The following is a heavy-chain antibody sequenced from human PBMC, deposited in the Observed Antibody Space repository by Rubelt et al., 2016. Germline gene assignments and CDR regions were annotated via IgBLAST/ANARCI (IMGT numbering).Heavy chain of an antibody. J-gene: IGHJ6*02. D-gene: IGHD3-10*01. CDR3: ARGAVAGRYGMDV. CDR1: GFTVSSYD. Sequence: EVQLVESGGGFVQPGGSLRLSCAASGFTVSSYDMHWVRQAPGKGLEWVSAISGSGGSTYYADSVKGRFSISRDNSKNTLYLQMNSLRAEDTAVYYCARGAVAGRYGMDVWGQGTTVTVSS. CDR2: ISGSGGST. V-gene: IGHV3-23*04.